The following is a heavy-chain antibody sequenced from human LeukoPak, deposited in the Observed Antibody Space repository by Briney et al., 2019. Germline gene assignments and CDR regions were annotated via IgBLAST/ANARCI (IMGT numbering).Heavy chain of an antibody. Sequence: GGSLRLSWAASGFTFYNYAMHWVRQAPGKGLDWVAVIWNDGSYKYYADPVKGRFTISRDNPKNTLYLQMNSLRAEDTAIYYCAKGVQGIASSCAGLVYWGQGTLVTVSS. D-gene: IGHD2-21*01. CDR1: GFTFYNYA. J-gene: IGHJ4*02. CDR3: AKGVQGIASSCAGLVY. V-gene: IGHV3-33*06. CDR2: IWNDGSYK.